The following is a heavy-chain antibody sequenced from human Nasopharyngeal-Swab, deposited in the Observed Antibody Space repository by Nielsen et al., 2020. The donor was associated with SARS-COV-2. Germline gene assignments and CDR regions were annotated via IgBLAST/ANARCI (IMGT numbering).Heavy chain of an antibody. V-gene: IGHV3-30-3*01. CDR1: GFTFSSYA. CDR3: AREAQTGYSSGWTYYYYGMDV. D-gene: IGHD6-19*01. Sequence: GESLKISCEASGFTFSSYAVHWVRQAPGKGLEWVAVISSDGANEFYADSVKGRFTISRDNSKNTLYLQMNSLRAEDTAVYYCAREAQTGYSSGWTYYYYGMDVWGQGTTVTVSS. CDR2: ISSDGANE. J-gene: IGHJ6*02.